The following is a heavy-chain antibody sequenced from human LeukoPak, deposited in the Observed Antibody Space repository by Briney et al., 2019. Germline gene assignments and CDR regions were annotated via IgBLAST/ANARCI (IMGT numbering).Heavy chain of an antibody. V-gene: IGHV4-59*01. CDR3: ASAGYSSSWQNWFDP. D-gene: IGHD6-13*01. Sequence: SETLSLTCTVSGGSISSYYWSWIRQPPGKGLEWIGYIYYSGSTNYNPSLKSRVTISVDTSKNQFSLNLSSVTAADTAVYYCASAGYSSSWQNWFDPWGQGTLVTVSS. CDR2: IYYSGST. CDR1: GGSISSYY. J-gene: IGHJ5*02.